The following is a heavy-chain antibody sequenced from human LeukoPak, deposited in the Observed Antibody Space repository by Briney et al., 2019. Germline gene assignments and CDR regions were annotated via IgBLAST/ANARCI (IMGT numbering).Heavy chain of an antibody. V-gene: IGHV4-59*08. Sequence: PSETLSPTCTVSGGSISSYYWSWIRQPPGKGLEWIGYIYYSGSTNYNPSLKSRVTISVDTSKNQFSLKLSSMTAADTAVYYCARHSGYSGYGIDYWGQGTLVTVSS. D-gene: IGHD5-12*01. CDR3: ARHSGYSGYGIDY. CDR1: GGSISSYY. J-gene: IGHJ4*02. CDR2: IYYSGST.